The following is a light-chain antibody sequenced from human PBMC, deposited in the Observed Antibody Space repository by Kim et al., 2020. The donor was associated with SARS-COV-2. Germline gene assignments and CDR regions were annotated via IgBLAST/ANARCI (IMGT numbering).Light chain of an antibody. V-gene: IGKV3-15*01. J-gene: IGKJ1*01. CDR2: GAS. CDR3: QQYDDWWT. CDR1: RSITSN. Sequence: SVSPGERDTLSCRASRSITSNLAWYQQKPGQAPRLLIYGASIRATGIPARFSGSGSGTEFTLTISNLQSEDVAVYYCQQYDDWWTFGQGTKVDIK.